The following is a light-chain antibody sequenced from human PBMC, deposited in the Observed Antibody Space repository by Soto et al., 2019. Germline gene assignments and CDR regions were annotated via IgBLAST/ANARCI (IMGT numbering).Light chain of an antibody. J-gene: IGKJ2*01. CDR3: QQYNSYSRYT. Sequence: DIQRTQSPSTLSASVGDRVTITCRASQSISSWLAWYQQKPGKDPKLLIYDASSLESGVPSRFSGSGSGTEFTLTISSLQPDDFATYYCQQYNSYSRYTFGQGTKREIK. CDR2: DAS. CDR1: QSISSW. V-gene: IGKV1-5*01.